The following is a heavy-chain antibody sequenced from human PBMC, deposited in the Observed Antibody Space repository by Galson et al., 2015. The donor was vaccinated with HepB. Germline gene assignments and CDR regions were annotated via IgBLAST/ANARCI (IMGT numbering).Heavy chain of an antibody. CDR2: INHSGST. J-gene: IGHJ4*02. CDR3: ARGPASVVYDYVWGSSRQPLCYLDS. D-gene: IGHD3-16*02. V-gene: IGHV4-34*01. CDR1: GGSFSGYY. Sequence: SETLSLTCAVYGGSFSGYYWSWIRQPPGKGLEWIGEINHSGSTNYNPSLKSRVTISVDTSKNQFSLKLSSVTAADTAVYYCARGPASVVYDYVWGSSRQPLCYLDSWGQGTLLTVSS.